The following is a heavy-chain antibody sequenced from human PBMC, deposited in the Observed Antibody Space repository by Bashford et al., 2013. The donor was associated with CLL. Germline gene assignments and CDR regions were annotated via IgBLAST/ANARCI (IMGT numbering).Heavy chain of an antibody. CDR3: ARGRYISAWSPFDP. J-gene: IGHJ5*02. V-gene: IGHV1-69*13. D-gene: IGHD6-19*01. CDR1: GGTFSTYA. Sequence: SVKVSCTASGGTFSTYAITWVRQAPGQGLEWMGGIIPMFGTLKYSPKFLGRVAITAVEGTSTVFLEVNSLTFDDTAIYFCARGRYISAWSPFDPWGQGTLVTVSS. CDR2: IIPMFGTL.